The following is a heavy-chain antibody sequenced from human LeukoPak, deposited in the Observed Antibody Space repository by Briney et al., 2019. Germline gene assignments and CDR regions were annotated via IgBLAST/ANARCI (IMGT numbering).Heavy chain of an antibody. Sequence: GGSLRPSCAASGFTISSYAIHWVRQAPGKGLQWVAVISYDGINKYYADSVKGRFTISRDNSKNTLYLQMNSLRTEDTAVYYCARGESDSGTYSPGDFWGQGTLVTVSS. CDR3: ARGESDSGTYSPGDF. CDR1: GFTISSYA. V-gene: IGHV3-30*04. CDR2: ISYDGINK. D-gene: IGHD1-26*01. J-gene: IGHJ4*02.